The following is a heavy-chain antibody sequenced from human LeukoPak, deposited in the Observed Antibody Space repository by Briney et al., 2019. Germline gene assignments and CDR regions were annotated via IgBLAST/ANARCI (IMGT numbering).Heavy chain of an antibody. D-gene: IGHD5-12*01. CDR2: IYTSGST. V-gene: IGHV4-4*07. J-gene: IGHJ6*03. CDR3: AGGEGVATTHLHYYYYMDV. CDR1: GGSISSYY. Sequence: PSETLSLTCTVSGGSISSYYWSWLRQPAGKGLEWIGRIYTSGSTNYNPSLKCRVTMSVDTSKNQFSLKLSSVTAADTAVYYCAGGEGVATTHLHYYYYMDVWGKGTTVTVSS.